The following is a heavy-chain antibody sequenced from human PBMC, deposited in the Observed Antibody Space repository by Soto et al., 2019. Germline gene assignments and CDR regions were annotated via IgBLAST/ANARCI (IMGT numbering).Heavy chain of an antibody. CDR3: ARYGLGVGPHFFDY. CDR2: INPNSGGT. D-gene: IGHD2-8*01. CDR1: GYTFTGYY. J-gene: IGHJ4*02. Sequence: ASVTVSCKASGYTFTGYYMHWVRQAPGQGLEWMGWINPNSGGTNYAQKFQGWVTMTRDTSISTAYMELSRLRSDDTAVYYCARYGLGVGPHFFDYWGQGTLVTVSS. V-gene: IGHV1-2*04.